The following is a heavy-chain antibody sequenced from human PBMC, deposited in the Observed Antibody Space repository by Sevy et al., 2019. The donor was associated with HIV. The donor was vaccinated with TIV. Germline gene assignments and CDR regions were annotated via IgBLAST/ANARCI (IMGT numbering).Heavy chain of an antibody. V-gene: IGHV3-15*01. CDR1: GFTFSNPW. CDR3: TTGRLGYCSGGNCYSGGY. Sequence: GGSLRLSCAASGFTFSNPWMSWVRQAPGKGLEWVGRIKSKTDGGTTDYAAPVKGRFIISRDDSKNTLYLQMNSLQTDDTAVYYCTTGRLGYCSGGNCYSGGYWGPGTLVTVSS. J-gene: IGHJ4*02. CDR2: IKSKTDGGTT. D-gene: IGHD2-15*01.